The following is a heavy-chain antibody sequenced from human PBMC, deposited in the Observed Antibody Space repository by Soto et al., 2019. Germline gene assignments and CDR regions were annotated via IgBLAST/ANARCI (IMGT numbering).Heavy chain of an antibody. Sequence: QAQLVQSGAEVKKPGASVKVSCKASGYIFTNYDINWVRQATGQGLEWMGWMNPNSGKTGYAQKFQGRLSMTRNTSISTAYMELSSLRSEDTAVYYCAREAATDMDVWGQGTAVTVSS. CDR2: MNPNSGKT. J-gene: IGHJ6*02. V-gene: IGHV1-8*01. D-gene: IGHD2-15*01. CDR3: AREAATDMDV. CDR1: GYIFTNYD.